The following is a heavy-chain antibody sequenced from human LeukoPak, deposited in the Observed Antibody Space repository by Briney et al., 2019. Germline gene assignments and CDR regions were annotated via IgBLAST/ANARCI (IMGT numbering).Heavy chain of an antibody. Sequence: SETLSLTCTVSGGSMSNYYWSWIRQPAGRGLEWIGRVYFSGNTNHNPSLMGRVTMSVDTSKNQFSLNLTSVTAADTAVYYRARVGSDGSYFDYWGQGPLVTVSS. D-gene: IGHD1-26*01. J-gene: IGHJ4*02. CDR2: VYFSGNT. V-gene: IGHV4-4*07. CDR3: ARVGSDGSYFDY. CDR1: GGSMSNYY.